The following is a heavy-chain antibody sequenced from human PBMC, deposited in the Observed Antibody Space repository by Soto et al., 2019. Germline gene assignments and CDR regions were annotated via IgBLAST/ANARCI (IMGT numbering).Heavy chain of an antibody. CDR2: IRSKAYGGTT. D-gene: IGHD3-3*01. J-gene: IGHJ4*02. CDR3: TRDFWSGYLIFDY. Sequence: PGGSLRLSCTASGFTFGDYAMSWFRQAPGKGLEWVGFIRSKAYGGTTEYAASVKGRFTISRDDSKSIAYLQMNSLKTEDTAVYYCTRDFWSGYLIFDYWGQGTLVTVSS. V-gene: IGHV3-49*03. CDR1: GFTFGDYA.